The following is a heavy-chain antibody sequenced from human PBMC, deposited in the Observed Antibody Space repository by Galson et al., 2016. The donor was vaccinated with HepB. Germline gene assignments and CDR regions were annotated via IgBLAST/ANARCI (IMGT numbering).Heavy chain of an antibody. Sequence: SLRLSCAASGFTFDAYMMHWVRQAPGKGLEWVSLISWDGGSTDYADSVKGRFTISRDNSKNSLHLQMNSLRTEDTALYYCTKAFGQGYGMNGWGQGTTVTVSS. J-gene: IGHJ6*02. CDR3: TKAFGQGYGMNG. CDR1: GFTFDAYM. CDR2: ISWDGGST. V-gene: IGHV3-43*01. D-gene: IGHD2/OR15-2a*01.